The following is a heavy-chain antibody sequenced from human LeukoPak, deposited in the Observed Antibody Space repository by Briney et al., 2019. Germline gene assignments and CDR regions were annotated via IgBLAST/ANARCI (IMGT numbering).Heavy chain of an antibody. Sequence: ASVKVSCKASGFTFSNYRFTWVRQAPGQGPEWLGWVSAKNGDTNFAQTLKGRLTMTTDTSTTTVYMELSSLRSEDMAVYYCARGAKFRSYGSGTYYTSLPFDPWGQGTLVTVSS. CDR3: ARGAKFRSYGSGTYYTSLPFDP. CDR1: GFTFSNYR. J-gene: IGHJ5*02. V-gene: IGHV1-18*03. D-gene: IGHD3-10*01. CDR2: VSAKNGDT.